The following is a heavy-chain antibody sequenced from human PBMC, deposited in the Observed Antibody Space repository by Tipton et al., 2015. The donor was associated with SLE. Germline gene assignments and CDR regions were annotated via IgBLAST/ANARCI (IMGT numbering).Heavy chain of an antibody. CDR2: VNPSVGST. Sequence: QSGPEVKKPGASVKVSCKTSGYIFMNYYMHWVRQAPGQGLEWMGMVNPSVGSTRYSQKFQGRVTVTRDTSTSTVHMELNSLRSEDTVVYYCAREGENDYNYMDVWGIGTTVTVSS. CDR1: GYIFMNYY. J-gene: IGHJ6*03. V-gene: IGHV1-46*01. D-gene: IGHD2/OR15-2a*01. CDR3: AREGENDYNYMDV.